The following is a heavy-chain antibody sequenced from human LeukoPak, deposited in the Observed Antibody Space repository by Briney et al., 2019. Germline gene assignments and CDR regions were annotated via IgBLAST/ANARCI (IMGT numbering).Heavy chain of an antibody. CDR1: SGSISSDSYY. CDR3: ASPGEGYCSSTSCHAFDY. V-gene: IGHV4-30-2*01. Sequence: SQTLSLTCTVSSGSISSDSYYWSWIRQPPGKGLEWIGYIYHSGSTYYNPSLKSRVTISVDRPKNQSSLKLSSVTAADTAVYYCASPGEGYCSSTSCHAFDYWGQGTLVTVSS. CDR2: IYHSGST. D-gene: IGHD2-2*01. J-gene: IGHJ4*02.